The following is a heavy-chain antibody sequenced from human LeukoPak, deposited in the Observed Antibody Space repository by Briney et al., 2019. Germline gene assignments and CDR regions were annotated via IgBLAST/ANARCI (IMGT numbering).Heavy chain of an antibody. Sequence: GGSLRLSCAASGFTFSSYWMSWVRQAPGKGLEWVANIKQDGSEKYYVDSVKGRFTISRDNGKNSMYLRMNSLRAEDTAVYYCARWAGGHYDYWGQGTLVTVSS. D-gene: IGHD1-26*01. CDR1: GFTFSSYW. J-gene: IGHJ4*02. CDR3: ARWAGGHYDY. V-gene: IGHV3-7*01. CDR2: IKQDGSEK.